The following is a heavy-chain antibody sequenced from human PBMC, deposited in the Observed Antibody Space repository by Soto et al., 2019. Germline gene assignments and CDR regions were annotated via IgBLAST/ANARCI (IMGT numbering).Heavy chain of an antibody. CDR3: ARDQLVVVPAAMSNYYYGMDV. D-gene: IGHD2-2*01. J-gene: IGHJ6*02. CDR2: IIPIFGTA. V-gene: IGHV1-69*13. CDR1: GGTFSSYA. Sequence: SVKVSCKASGGTFSSYAISWVRQAPGQGLEWMGGIIPIFGTANYAQKFQGRVTITADESTSTAYIELSSLRSEDTAVYYCARDQLVVVPAAMSNYYYGMDVWGQGTTVTVSS.